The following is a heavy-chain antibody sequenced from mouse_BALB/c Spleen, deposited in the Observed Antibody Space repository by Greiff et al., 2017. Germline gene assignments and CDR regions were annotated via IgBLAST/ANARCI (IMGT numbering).Heavy chain of an antibody. V-gene: IGHV5-17*02. D-gene: IGHD3-2*01. J-gene: IGHJ4*01. CDR2: ISSGSSTI. CDR1: GFTFSSFG. CDR3: ARSGDSSGYGAMDY. Sequence: EVQGVESGGGLVQPGGSRKLSCAASGFTFSSFGMHWVRQAPEKGLEWVAYISSGSSTIYYADTVKGRFTISRDNPKNTLFLQMTSLRSEDTAMYYCARSGDSSGYGAMDYWGQGTSVTVSS.